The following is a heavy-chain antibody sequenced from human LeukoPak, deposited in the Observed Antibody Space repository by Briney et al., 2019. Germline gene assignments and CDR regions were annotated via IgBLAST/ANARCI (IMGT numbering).Heavy chain of an antibody. J-gene: IGHJ4*02. V-gene: IGHV4-59*01. CDR1: GFSISSYD. CDR3: ARVGDFWTGYLGQFDY. CDR2: IYYSGST. Sequence: PSETLFLTCTASGFSISSYDWSWIRQPPGKGLEWLGYIYYSGSTNYHPSLKSRVTIAVDPSKNQFCLKLSSVTAADTAVYYCARVGDFWTGYLGQFDYWGQGTLVTVSS. D-gene: IGHD3/OR15-3a*01.